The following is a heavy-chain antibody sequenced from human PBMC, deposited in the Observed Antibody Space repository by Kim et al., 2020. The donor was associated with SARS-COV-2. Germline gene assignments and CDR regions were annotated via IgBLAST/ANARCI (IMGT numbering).Heavy chain of an antibody. V-gene: IGHV4-4*02. D-gene: IGHD3-22*01. J-gene: IGHJ5*02. Sequence: KSRVTISVDKSKNQFSLRLSSVTAADTAVYYCARDPGDSSGYYSNWFDPWGQGTLVTVSS. CDR3: ARDPGDSSGYYSNWFDP.